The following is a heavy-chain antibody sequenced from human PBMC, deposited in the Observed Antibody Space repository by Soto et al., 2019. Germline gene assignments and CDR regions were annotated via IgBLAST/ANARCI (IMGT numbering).Heavy chain of an antibody. CDR3: GGTGHASHCQPGDFDH. CDR1: GGSFSSSNW. D-gene: IGHD2-2*01. V-gene: IGHV4-4*02. Sequence: SETLSLTCAVSGGSFSSSNWWTWVRQPPRKGLEWIGEINHSGTTNYNPSLSSRVTISVDKSQNRFSLRLSSVTAADTAVYYCGGTGHASHCQPGDFDHWGQGILVTVSS. J-gene: IGHJ1*01. CDR2: INHSGTT.